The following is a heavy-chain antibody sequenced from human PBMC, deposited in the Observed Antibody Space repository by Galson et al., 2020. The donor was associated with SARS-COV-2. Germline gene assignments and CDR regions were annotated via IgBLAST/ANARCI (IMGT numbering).Heavy chain of an antibody. V-gene: IGHV1-46*01. D-gene: IGHD1-26*01. CDR2: INPSGGSA. Sequence: SVKVSCKPSGYTLSSYYMHWLRQPPGQRLEWMGIINPSGGSASYSHKFQGRITMTRDTSTSTVYMELNSLTSDDTAVYYCARGRVSGGYWGQGTLVIVSS. CDR1: GYTLSSYY. J-gene: IGHJ4*02. CDR3: ARGRVSGGY.